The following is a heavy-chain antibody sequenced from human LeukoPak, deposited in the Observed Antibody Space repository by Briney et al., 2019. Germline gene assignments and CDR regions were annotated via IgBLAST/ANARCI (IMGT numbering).Heavy chain of an antibody. CDR1: CGSISSYY. CDR2: IYCSGST. Sequence: SETLSLTCTVSCGSISSYYWSWIRQPPGKGLEWIGYIYCSGSTNYNPSLKSRVTISVDTSKNQFSLKLSSVTAADTAVYYCAREGSSASRDAFDIWGQGTMVTVSS. J-gene: IGHJ3*02. V-gene: IGHV4-59*01. CDR3: AREGSSASRDAFDI.